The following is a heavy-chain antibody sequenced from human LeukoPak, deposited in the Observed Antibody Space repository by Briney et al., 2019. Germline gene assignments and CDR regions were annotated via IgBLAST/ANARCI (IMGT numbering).Heavy chain of an antibody. CDR2: IYYSGST. V-gene: IGHV4-59*01. Sequence: PSETLSLTCTVSGGSISSYYWSWIRQPPGKGLEWIGYIYYSGSTNYNPSLKSRVTISVDTSKNQFSLKLSSVTAADTAVYCCARDQGWGGYNDAFDIWGQGTMVTVSS. CDR1: GGSISSYY. CDR3: ARDQGWGGYNDAFDI. D-gene: IGHD5-24*01. J-gene: IGHJ3*02.